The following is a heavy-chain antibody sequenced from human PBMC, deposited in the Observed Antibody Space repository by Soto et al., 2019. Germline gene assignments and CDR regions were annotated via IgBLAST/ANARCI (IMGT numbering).Heavy chain of an antibody. Sequence: GASVKVSCKASGYTFTNYNINWVRQATGQGLEWMGWMNPNNGDTGYAQKFQGRVTMTRNTSISTAYMQLSSLRSEDTAVYYCARERSHSSSWSNSFDIWGKGTMVTVS. J-gene: IGHJ3*02. CDR1: GYTFTNYN. D-gene: IGHD6-13*01. V-gene: IGHV1-8*01. CDR3: ARERSHSSSWSNSFDI. CDR2: MNPNNGDT.